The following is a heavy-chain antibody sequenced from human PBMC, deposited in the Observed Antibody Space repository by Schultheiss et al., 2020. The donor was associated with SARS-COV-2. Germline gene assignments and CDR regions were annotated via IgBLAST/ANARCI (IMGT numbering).Heavy chain of an antibody. CDR1: EFTFSDYY. V-gene: IGHV4-59*12. D-gene: IGHD3-3*01. J-gene: IGHJ5*02. Sequence: GSLRLSCAASEFTFSDYYMSWIRQAPGKGLEWIGNIYDGGSTKYNPSLKSRVSISSDTSKNQFSLKLSSVTAADTAVYYCARGYDFWSGYYPRTKNWFDPWGQGTLVTVSS. CDR3: ARGYDFWSGYYPRTKNWFDP. CDR2: IYDGGST.